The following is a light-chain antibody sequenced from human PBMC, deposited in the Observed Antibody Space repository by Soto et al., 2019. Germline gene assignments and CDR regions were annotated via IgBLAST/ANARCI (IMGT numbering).Light chain of an antibody. CDR1: SSDVGSYTL. J-gene: IGLJ3*02. CDR3: CSYAGSDTWV. Sequence: QLVLTQPASVSGSPRQSITISCTGTSSDVGSYTLVSWYQQHPGKAPKLMIYEGSKRPSGVSNRFSGSKSGNTASLTISGLQAEDEADYYCCSYAGSDTWVFGGGTKLTVL. CDR2: EGS. V-gene: IGLV2-23*01.